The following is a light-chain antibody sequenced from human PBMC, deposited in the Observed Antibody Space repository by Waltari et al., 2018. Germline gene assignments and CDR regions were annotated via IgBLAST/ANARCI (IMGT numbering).Light chain of an antibody. CDR3: SSYTSTHIPFV. J-gene: IGLJ1*01. CDR2: EVK. Sequence: QSALTQPASVSGSPGQSITISCTGTSSDVGAYDFVSWYQHHPGKVPKVIIYEVKNRPSGVSSRFSASKSGNTASLTISGLQAEDEAYYYCSSYTSTHIPFVFGTGTKVTVL. CDR1: SSDVGAYDF. V-gene: IGLV2-14*01.